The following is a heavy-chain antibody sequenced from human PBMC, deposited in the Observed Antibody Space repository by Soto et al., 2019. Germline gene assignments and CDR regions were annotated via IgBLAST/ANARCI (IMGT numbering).Heavy chain of an antibody. CDR2: ISNDGSNK. CDR1: GFTFSSYG. J-gene: IGHJ4*02. D-gene: IGHD6-13*01. CDR3: AKPGTPGYSSSWYDY. V-gene: IGHV3-30*18. Sequence: GGSLRLSCAASGFTFSSYGMHWVRQAPGKGLEWVAVISNDGSNKYYADSVKGRFTISRDNSKNTLYLQMNSLRAVDTAVYYCAKPGTPGYSSSWYDYWGQGTLVTVSS.